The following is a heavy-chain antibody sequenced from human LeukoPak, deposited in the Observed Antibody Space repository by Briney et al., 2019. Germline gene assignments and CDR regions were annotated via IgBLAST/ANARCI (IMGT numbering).Heavy chain of an antibody. D-gene: IGHD3-16*01. V-gene: IGHV4-61*05. J-gene: IGHJ6*03. CDR1: SGSISTSNYY. Sequence: SETLSLTCTVSSGSISTSNYYWGWVRQPPGKALEWIGNIFYSGSTNYNPSLKSRVTISVDTSKNQFSLKLSSVTAADTAVYYCARAHMITSYYYYYYMDVWGKGTTVTVSS. CDR3: ARAHMITSYYYYYYMDV. CDR2: IFYSGST.